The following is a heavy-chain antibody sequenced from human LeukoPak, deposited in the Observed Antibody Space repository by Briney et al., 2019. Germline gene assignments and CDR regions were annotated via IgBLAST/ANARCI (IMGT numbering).Heavy chain of an antibody. J-gene: IGHJ4*02. CDR1: GGSFSDYY. V-gene: IGHV4-34*01. Sequence: NPSETLSLTCAVYGGSFSDYYWSWIRQPPGKGLEWIGEINHSGSTNYNPSLKSRVTISVDTSKNQFSLKLSSVTAADTAVYYCASQYCSSTSCFDYWGQGTLVTVSS. CDR3: ASQYCSSTSCFDY. D-gene: IGHD2-2*01. CDR2: INHSGST.